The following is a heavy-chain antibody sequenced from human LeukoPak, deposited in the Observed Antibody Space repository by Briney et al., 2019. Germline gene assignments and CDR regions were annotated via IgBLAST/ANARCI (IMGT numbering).Heavy chain of an antibody. CDR1: GFTLRKYW. CDR3: ARYGNGAWLAHYSFDI. CDR2: IKQDGSEK. D-gene: IGHD6-19*01. J-gene: IGHJ3*02. Sequence: GALELSFAAFGFTLRKYWMSWVRQAPGKGLEGVANIKQDGSEKYYVDSVKGRFAISRHNAKNSLYLQMNSLRAEDTAVYYCARYGNGAWLAHYSFDIWGQGTMVTVSS. V-gene: IGHV3-7*01.